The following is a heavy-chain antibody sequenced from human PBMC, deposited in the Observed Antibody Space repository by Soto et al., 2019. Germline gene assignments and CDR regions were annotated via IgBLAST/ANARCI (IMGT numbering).Heavy chain of an antibody. D-gene: IGHD3-9*01. CDR2: IKSKTDGGTT. V-gene: IGHV3-15*01. Sequence: EVQLVESGGGWVKPGGSLRLSCAASGFTFSNAWMSWVRQAPGKWLEWVGRIKSKTDGGTTDYAAPVKGRFTISRDDSKNTLYLQMNSLKTEDTALYYCTTDWSPDIFTGYGYYYYYYGMDVWGQGTTVTVSS. CDR3: TTDWSPDIFTGYGYYYYYYGMDV. CDR1: GFTFSNAW. J-gene: IGHJ6*02.